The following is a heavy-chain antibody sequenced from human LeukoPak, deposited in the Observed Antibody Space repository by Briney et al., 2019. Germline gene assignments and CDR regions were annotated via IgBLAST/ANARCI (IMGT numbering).Heavy chain of an antibody. CDR3: ARARYSYALRDYYYYMDV. CDR2: INPNSGGT. D-gene: IGHD5-18*01. Sequence: ASVKVSCKASGYTFTGYYMHWVRQAPGQGLEWMGWINPNSGGTNYAQKFQGRVTMTRDTSISTAYMELSRLRSDDTAVYYGARARYSYALRDYYYYMDVWGKGTTVTVSS. V-gene: IGHV1-2*02. CDR1: GYTFTGYY. J-gene: IGHJ6*03.